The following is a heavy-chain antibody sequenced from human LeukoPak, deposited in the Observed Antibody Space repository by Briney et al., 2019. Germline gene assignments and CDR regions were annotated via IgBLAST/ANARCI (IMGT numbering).Heavy chain of an antibody. D-gene: IGHD3-10*01. J-gene: IGHJ3*02. CDR1: GVSINSYY. CDR2: IYTSEST. V-gene: IGHV4-4*07. Sequence: SPSETLSLTCTVSGVSINSYYWSWLRQPAGKGLEWIGRIYTSESTNYNPPLKSRVNMSVDTSKKQFRLKRSSVTAADTAVYYCASHGDLNYGSGSYSKGIDAFDIWGQGTMVTVSS. CDR3: ASHGDLNYGSGSYSKGIDAFDI.